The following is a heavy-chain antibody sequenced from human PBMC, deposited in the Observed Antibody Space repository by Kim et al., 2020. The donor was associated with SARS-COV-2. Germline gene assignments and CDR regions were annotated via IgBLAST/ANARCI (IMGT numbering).Heavy chain of an antibody. D-gene: IGHD1-7*01. CDR3: ARDLGRYKWNYGQNDYGMDV. Sequence: ASVKVSCKASGYTFTRYAMHWVRQAPGQRLEWMGWINAGNGNTKYSQKFQGRVIITRDTSASTVYMELSSLRSEDTAVYYCARDLGRYKWNYGQNDYGMDVWGQGTTVTVSS. CDR2: INAGNGNT. J-gene: IGHJ6*02. V-gene: IGHV1-3*01. CDR1: GYTFTRYA.